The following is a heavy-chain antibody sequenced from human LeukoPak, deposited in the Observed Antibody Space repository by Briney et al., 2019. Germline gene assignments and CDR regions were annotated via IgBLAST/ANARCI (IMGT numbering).Heavy chain of an antibody. D-gene: IGHD2-2*01. CDR1: GYTFTGYY. J-gene: IGHJ5*02. Sequence: ASVKVSCKASGYTFTGYYMHWVRQAPGQGLEWMGWINPNSGGTNYAQKFQGRVTVTRDTSISTAYMELSRLRSDDTAVYYCARDYLKYQLLLGWFDPWGQGTLVTVSS. V-gene: IGHV1-2*02. CDR2: INPNSGGT. CDR3: ARDYLKYQLLLGWFDP.